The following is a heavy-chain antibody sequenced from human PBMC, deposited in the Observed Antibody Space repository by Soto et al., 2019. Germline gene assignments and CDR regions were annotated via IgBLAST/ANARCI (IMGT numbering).Heavy chain of an antibody. D-gene: IGHD3-3*01. CDR3: AKDGPPGPAVEWLSLYFDY. Sequence: QVQLVESGGGVVQPGRSLRLSCAASGFTFSSYGMHWVRQAPGKGLEWVAVISYDGSNKYYADSVKGRFTISRDNSKNTLYLQMNSLRAEDTAVYYCAKDGPPGPAVEWLSLYFDYWGQGTLVTVSS. CDR1: GFTFSSYG. J-gene: IGHJ4*02. CDR2: ISYDGSNK. V-gene: IGHV3-30*18.